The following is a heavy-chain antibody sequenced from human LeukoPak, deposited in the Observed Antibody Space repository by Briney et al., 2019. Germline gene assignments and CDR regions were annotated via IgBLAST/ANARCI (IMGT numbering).Heavy chain of an antibody. D-gene: IGHD3-3*01. CDR1: GYTLTELS. CDR3: AEDLEWLWI. J-gene: IGHJ4*02. Sequence: ASVKVSCKVSGYTLTELSMHWVRQAPGQGLEWMGWINPNSGGTNYAQKFQGRVTMTRDTSISTAYMELSRLRSDDTAVYYCAEDLEWLWIWGQGTLVTVSS. V-gene: IGHV1-2*02. CDR2: INPNSGGT.